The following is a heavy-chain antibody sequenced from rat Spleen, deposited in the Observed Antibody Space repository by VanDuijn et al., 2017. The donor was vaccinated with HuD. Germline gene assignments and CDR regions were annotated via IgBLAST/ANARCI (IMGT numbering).Heavy chain of an antibody. V-gene: IGHV5-17*01. Sequence: EVKLVESGGGLVQPGNSLTLSCVASGFTFSNYGMHWIRQAPEKGLEWVATILYDTTNTYYPDSVKGRFTISRDNAKSTLYLQMDSLRSEDTATYYCTREAGIPFHYFDFWGQGVMVTVSS. J-gene: IGHJ2*01. D-gene: IGHD1-4*01. CDR1: GFTFSNYG. CDR2: ILYDTTNT. CDR3: TREAGIPFHYFDF.